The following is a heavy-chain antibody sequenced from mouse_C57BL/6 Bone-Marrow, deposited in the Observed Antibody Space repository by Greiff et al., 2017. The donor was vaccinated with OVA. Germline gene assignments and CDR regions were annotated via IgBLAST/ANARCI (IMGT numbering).Heavy chain of an antibody. CDR3: ARSGYDYDRAWFAY. V-gene: IGHV1-50*01. CDR2: IDPSDSYT. J-gene: IGHJ3*01. CDR1: GYTFTSYW. D-gene: IGHD2-4*01. Sequence: QVQLQQPGAELVKPGASVKLSCKASGYTFTSYWMQWVKQRPGQGLEWIGEIDPSDSYTNYNQKFKGKATLTVDTSSSTAYMQLSSLTSEDSAVYYCARSGYDYDRAWFAYWGQGTLVTVSA.